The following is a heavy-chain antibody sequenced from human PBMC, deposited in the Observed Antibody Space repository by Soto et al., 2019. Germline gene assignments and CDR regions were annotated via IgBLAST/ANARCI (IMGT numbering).Heavy chain of an antibody. CDR2: IRGGGGPT. CDR3: VKDFRVGYDWTHD. J-gene: IGHJ4*02. V-gene: IGHV3-23*01. CDR1: GFTFSNYA. D-gene: IGHD5-12*01. Sequence: EVQLLESGGDLVQPGGSLRHSCAASGFTFSNYAMSWVRQAPGKGLEWVSLIRGGGGPTNYADSVKGRFTVSRDNSNNMLFLQMSSLRADDTAVYYCVKDFRVGYDWTHDWGQGTLVTVSS.